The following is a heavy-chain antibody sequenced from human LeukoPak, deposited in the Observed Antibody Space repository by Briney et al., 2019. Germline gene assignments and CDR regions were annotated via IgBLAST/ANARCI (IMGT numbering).Heavy chain of an antibody. D-gene: IGHD4-17*01. CDR2: IKEDGSDK. J-gene: IGHJ4*02. CDR1: GFTLSSYW. Sequence: GGSLRLSCAASGFTLSSYWMAWVRQAPGKGLEWVANIKEDGSDKYYVESVKGRCTISRDNAKNSLYLQMNSLRAEDTAVYYCARDTVATTFDYWGQGTVVTVSS. V-gene: IGHV3-7*04. CDR3: ARDTVATTFDY.